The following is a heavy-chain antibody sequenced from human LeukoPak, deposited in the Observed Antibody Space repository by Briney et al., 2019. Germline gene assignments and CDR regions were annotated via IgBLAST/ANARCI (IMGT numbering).Heavy chain of an antibody. J-gene: IGHJ3*02. CDR3: ARFYGDYGAFDI. Sequence: ASVKVSCKASGGTFSSYAISWVRQAPGQGLEWMGRIIPILGIANYAQKFQGRVTITADKSTSTAYMELSSLRSEDTAVYYCARFYGDYGAFDIWGQGTMVNVSS. CDR2: IIPILGIA. D-gene: IGHD4-17*01. V-gene: IGHV1-69*04. CDR1: GGTFSSYA.